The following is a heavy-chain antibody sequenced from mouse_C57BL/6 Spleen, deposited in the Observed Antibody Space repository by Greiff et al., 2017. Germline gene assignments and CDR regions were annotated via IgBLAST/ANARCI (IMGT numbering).Heavy chain of an antibody. Sequence: QVQLQQPGAELAKPGASVKLSCKASGYTFTSYWMQWVKQRPGQGLEWIGEIDPSDSYTNYNQKFKGKATLTVDTSSSTAYMQLSSLTSKDSAVYVCERTGYVYVCAMDYWGQGTSVTVSS. V-gene: IGHV1-50*01. CDR1: GYTFTSYW. J-gene: IGHJ4*01. CDR3: ERTGYVYVCAMDY. D-gene: IGHD3-1*01. CDR2: IDPSDSYT.